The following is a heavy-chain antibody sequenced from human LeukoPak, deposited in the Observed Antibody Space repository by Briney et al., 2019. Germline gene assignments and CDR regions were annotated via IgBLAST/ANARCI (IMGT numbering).Heavy chain of an antibody. CDR3: AKVSSSWYLDSDAFDI. Sequence: SGGSLRLSCAASGFTFSSYAMSWVRQAPGKGLEWVSAISGSGGSTYYADSVKGRFTISRDNSKNTLYLQMNSLRAEDTAVYYCAKVSSSWYLDSDAFDIWGQGTMVTVSS. J-gene: IGHJ3*02. CDR1: GFTFSSYA. D-gene: IGHD6-13*01. CDR2: ISGSGGST. V-gene: IGHV3-23*01.